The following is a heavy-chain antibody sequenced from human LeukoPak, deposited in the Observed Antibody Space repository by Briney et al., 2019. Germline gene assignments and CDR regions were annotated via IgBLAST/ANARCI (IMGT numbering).Heavy chain of an antibody. V-gene: IGHV3-74*01. J-gene: IGHJ4*02. D-gene: IGHD3-16*01. CDR3: TTGPSYGYEW. CDR2: IKTDGRTT. Sequence: GGSLRLSCAASGMTFSNHWMHWVRQAPGKGLVWVSLIKTDGRTTIYADSVKGRFTISRDNGKSTLYLQMNSLRAEDAAIYYCTTGPSYGYEWWGQGTVVTVSS. CDR1: GMTFSNHW.